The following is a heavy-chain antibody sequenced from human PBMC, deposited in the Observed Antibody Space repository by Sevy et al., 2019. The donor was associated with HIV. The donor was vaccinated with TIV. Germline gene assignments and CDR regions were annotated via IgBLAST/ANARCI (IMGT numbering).Heavy chain of an antibody. CDR3: ARDGGYSIKWYPLY. V-gene: IGHV3-30-3*01. CDR2: ISYEGTET. J-gene: IGHJ4*01. Sequence: GGSLRLSCAASGFAFSSHAMHWVRQAPVKGLEWVAAISYEGTETFYAASVEGRFTISRDNSKNMLSLQINSLRPEDTAVYYCARDGGYSIKWYPLYWGHGTLVTVSS. D-gene: IGHD6-13*01. CDR1: GFAFSSHA.